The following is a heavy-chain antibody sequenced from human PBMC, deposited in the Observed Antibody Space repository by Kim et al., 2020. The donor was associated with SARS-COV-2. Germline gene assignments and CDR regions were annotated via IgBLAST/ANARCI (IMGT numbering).Heavy chain of an antibody. CDR2: IIPIFGTA. CDR3: ATAVRGITMVRGVTEPTYGMDV. D-gene: IGHD3-10*01. Sequence: SVKVSCKASGGTFSSYAISWVRQAPGQGLEWMGGIIPIFGTANYAQKFQGRVTITADESTSTAYMELSSLRSEDTAVYYCATAVRGITMVRGVTEPTYGMDVWGQGTTVTVSS. CDR1: GGTFSSYA. J-gene: IGHJ6*02. V-gene: IGHV1-69*13.